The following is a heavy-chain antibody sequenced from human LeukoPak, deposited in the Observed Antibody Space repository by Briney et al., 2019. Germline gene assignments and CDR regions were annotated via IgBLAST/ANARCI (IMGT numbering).Heavy chain of an antibody. Sequence: GGSLRLSCAASRFTFSSYWMSWVRQAPGRGLEWVANIEKDGSKKNYVDSVKGRFTISRDNAKNSLFLQMNSLRAEDTAVYYCARDGDWAFDYWGQGTLVTVSS. CDR2: IEKDGSKK. CDR1: RFTFSSYW. CDR3: ARDGDWAFDY. D-gene: IGHD2-21*02. V-gene: IGHV3-7*01. J-gene: IGHJ4*02.